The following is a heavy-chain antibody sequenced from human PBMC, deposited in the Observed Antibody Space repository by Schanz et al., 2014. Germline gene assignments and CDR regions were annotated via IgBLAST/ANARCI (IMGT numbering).Heavy chain of an antibody. V-gene: IGHV3-11*05. CDR3: ARDRWDWNNAFDI. CDR1: GFIFNDYY. J-gene: IGHJ3*02. CDR2: ISDSSSYT. Sequence: QVQLVESGGGLVKPGGSLRLSCAASGFIFNDYYMNWIRQTPGKGLEWVAYISDSSSYTNYADSVKGRFTISRDNSKNTLYLQMNSLRAEDTAVYYCARDRWDWNNAFDIWGQGTMVTVSS. D-gene: IGHD1-1*01.